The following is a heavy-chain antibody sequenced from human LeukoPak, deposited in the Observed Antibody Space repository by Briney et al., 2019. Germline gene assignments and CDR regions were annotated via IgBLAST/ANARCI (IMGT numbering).Heavy chain of an antibody. CDR1: GFTLSSYS. Sequence: GGSLRLSCAASGFTLSSYSMNWVRQAPGKGLEWVSYITGSSSTISYADSVKGRFTVSRDNARNSLYLQMSSLRAEDTAVYYCATDRHWAFDYWGQRTLVTVSS. CDR2: ITGSSSTI. V-gene: IGHV3-48*01. J-gene: IGHJ4*02. CDR3: ATDRHWAFDY. D-gene: IGHD3-16*01.